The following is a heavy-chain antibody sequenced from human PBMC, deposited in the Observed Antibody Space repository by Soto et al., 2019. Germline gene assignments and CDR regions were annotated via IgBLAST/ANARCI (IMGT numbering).Heavy chain of an antibody. Sequence: SETLSLTCTVSGGYLSSGDDYWSWIRQPPGKGLEWMGYIYYSGSTYYNPSLKSRFTISVDTSKNKFSLKLSSVTAADTAVYYCAREGSYGSGSYYRFGMDVWGQGTTVTVSS. CDR1: GGYLSSGDDY. CDR2: IYYSGST. D-gene: IGHD3-10*01. CDR3: AREGSYGSGSYYRFGMDV. V-gene: IGHV4-30-4*01. J-gene: IGHJ6*02.